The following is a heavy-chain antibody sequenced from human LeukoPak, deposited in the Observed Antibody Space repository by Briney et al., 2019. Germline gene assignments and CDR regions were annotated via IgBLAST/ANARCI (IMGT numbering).Heavy chain of an antibody. Sequence: SETLSLTCTVSGGSISSYYWSWIGQSPGKGLEWIGYIYYTGSTNYNPSLKSRVTISVDTSKNQFSLNLRTVTSADTAVYYCTRVHYSGSGLSSYFDYWGQGTLVTVSA. CDR2: IYYTGST. V-gene: IGHV4-59*01. J-gene: IGHJ4*02. D-gene: IGHD3-10*01. CDR3: TRVHYSGSGLSSYFDY. CDR1: GGSISSYY.